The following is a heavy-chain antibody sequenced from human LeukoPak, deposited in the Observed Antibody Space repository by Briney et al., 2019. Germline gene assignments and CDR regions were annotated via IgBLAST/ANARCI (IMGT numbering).Heavy chain of an antibody. CDR3: ARGPYYDFWSGYYTGSPNDY. J-gene: IGHJ4*02. V-gene: IGHV4-59*12. CDR1: GGSISSYY. D-gene: IGHD3-3*01. CDR2: IYYSGST. Sequence: PSETLSLTCTVSGGSISSYYWSWIRQPPGKGLEWIGYIYYSGSTNYNPSLKSRVTISVDTSKNQFSLKLSSVTAADTAVYYCARGPYYDFWSGYYTGSPNDYWGQGTLVTVSS.